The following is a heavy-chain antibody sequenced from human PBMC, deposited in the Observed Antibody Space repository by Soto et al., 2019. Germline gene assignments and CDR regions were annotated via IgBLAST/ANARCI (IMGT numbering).Heavy chain of an antibody. CDR3: TRGKYDDHPYFQY. J-gene: IGHJ1*01. Sequence: EVQLVESGGGLVQPGGSLRLSCAASGFTFRNSWMHCVRQAPGKGLVWVARISHDGIVTTYADSVKGRLTISRDNGKNTLLLQVNNLRVEDTATYSCTRGKYDDHPYFQYWGQGTLVIVSS. D-gene: IGHD3-3*01. V-gene: IGHV3-74*01. CDR2: ISHDGIVT. CDR1: GFTFRNSW.